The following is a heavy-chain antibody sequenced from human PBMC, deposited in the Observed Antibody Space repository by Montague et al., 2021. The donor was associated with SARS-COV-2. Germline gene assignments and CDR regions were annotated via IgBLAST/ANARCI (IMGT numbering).Heavy chain of an antibody. CDR3: ARGAYYYDSSGYYYPYYFDY. J-gene: IGHJ4*02. Sequence: SLRLSCAASGFTFSSYDMHWVRQATGKGLEWVSAIGTAGDTYYPGSVKGRFTISRENAKNSLYLQMNSLRAGDTAVYYCARGAYYYDSSGYYYPYYFDYWGQGTLVTVPS. D-gene: IGHD3-22*01. CDR1: GFTFSSYD. CDR2: IGTAGDT. V-gene: IGHV3-13*04.